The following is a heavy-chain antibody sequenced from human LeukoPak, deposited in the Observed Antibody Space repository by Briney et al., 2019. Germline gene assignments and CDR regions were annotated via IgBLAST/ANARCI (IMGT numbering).Heavy chain of an antibody. CDR2: IYYSGST. D-gene: IGHD2-15*01. V-gene: IGHV4-59*08. Sequence: TSETLSLTCTVSGGSISGYYWSWIRQPPGKGLEWIGYIYYSGSTNYNPSLKSRVTISVDTSKNQFSLKLSSVTAADTAVYYCARYHCSGGTCYHFDYWGQGALVTVSS. CDR1: GGSISGYY. J-gene: IGHJ4*02. CDR3: ARYHCSGGTCYHFDY.